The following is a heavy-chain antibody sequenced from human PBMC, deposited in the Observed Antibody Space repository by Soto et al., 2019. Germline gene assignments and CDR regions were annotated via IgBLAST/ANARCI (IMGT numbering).Heavy chain of an antibody. J-gene: IGHJ4*02. CDR3: ARGSSVAARRLFDY. V-gene: IGHV3-74*01. Sequence: GGSLRLSCAASGFTFSSYWMHWVRQTPGKGLVWVSRINSDGSSTDYADSVKGRFTISRDNAKNTLYLQMNSLRAEDTVVYYCARGSSVAARRLFDYWGQGTLVTVSS. CDR1: GFTFSSYW. CDR2: INSDGSST. D-gene: IGHD6-6*01.